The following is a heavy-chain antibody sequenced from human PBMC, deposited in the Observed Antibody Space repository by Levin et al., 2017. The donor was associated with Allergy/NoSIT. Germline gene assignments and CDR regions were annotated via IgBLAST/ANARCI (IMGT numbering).Heavy chain of an antibody. V-gene: IGHV3-30*04. CDR1: GFTFSSYA. D-gene: IGHD3-3*01. CDR3: ARWHYDFWSGYSLYYFDY. J-gene: IGHJ4*02. Sequence: GGSLRLSCAASGFTFSSYAMHWVRQAPGKGLEWVAVISYDGSNKYYADSVKGRFTISRDNSKNTLYLQMNSLRAEDTAVYYCARWHYDFWSGYSLYYFDYWGQGTLVTVSS. CDR2: ISYDGSNK.